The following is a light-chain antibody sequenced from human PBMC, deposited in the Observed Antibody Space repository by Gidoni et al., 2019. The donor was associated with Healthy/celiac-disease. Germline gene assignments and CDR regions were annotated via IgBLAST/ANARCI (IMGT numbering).Light chain of an antibody. V-gene: IGKV1-39*01. CDR3: QQSYSTPWT. J-gene: IGKJ1*01. CDR1: QSISSY. CDR2: AAS. Sequence: DIQITQSPSSLSASVGDRVCITCRASQSISSYLNWYQQKPGKAPKLLIYAASSLQSGVPSRFSGSGSGTDFTLTISSLQPEDFATYYCQQSYSTPWTFGQGTKVEIK.